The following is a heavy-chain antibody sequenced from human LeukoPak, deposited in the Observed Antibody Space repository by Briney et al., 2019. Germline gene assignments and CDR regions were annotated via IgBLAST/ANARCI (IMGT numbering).Heavy chain of an antibody. Sequence: SQTLSLTCTVSGGSISSGGYYWSWIRQHPGKGLEWIGYIYYSGSTYYNPSLKSRVTISVDTSKNQFSLKLSSATPADTAVYYCARGNTAMAYDAFDIWGQGTMVTVSS. CDR1: GGSISSGGYY. J-gene: IGHJ3*02. V-gene: IGHV4-31*03. CDR2: IYYSGST. D-gene: IGHD5-18*01. CDR3: ARGNTAMAYDAFDI.